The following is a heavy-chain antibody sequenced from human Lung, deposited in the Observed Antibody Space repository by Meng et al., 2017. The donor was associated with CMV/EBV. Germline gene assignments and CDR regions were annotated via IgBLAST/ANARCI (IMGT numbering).Heavy chain of an antibody. J-gene: IGHJ6*02. CDR2: IYYSGST. Sequence: SXTLSLXCTVSGGSVSSGSYYWSWIRQPPGKGLEWIGYIYYSGSTNYNPSLKCRGTISVDTSKTQFSLKLRSVTATDTAVDYCARGFRGGYYYDYGMDVWXQGTXVTVSS. V-gene: IGHV4-61*01. D-gene: IGHD2-15*01. CDR1: GGSVSSGSYY. CDR3: ARGFRGGYYYDYGMDV.